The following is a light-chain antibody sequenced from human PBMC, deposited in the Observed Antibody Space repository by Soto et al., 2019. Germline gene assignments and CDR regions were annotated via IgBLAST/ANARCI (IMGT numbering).Light chain of an antibody. V-gene: IGKV4-1*01. CDR1: QSVLYSSNNKNY. CDR2: WAS. CDR3: QQYYSTPRT. Sequence: MVMTQTPDSLAVSIEERATINCKSSQSVLYSSNNKNYLAWYQQKPGQPPKLLIYWASTRESGVPDRFSGSGSGTDFTLTISSLQAEDVAVYYCQQYYSTPRTFGQGTKVDIK. J-gene: IGKJ1*01.